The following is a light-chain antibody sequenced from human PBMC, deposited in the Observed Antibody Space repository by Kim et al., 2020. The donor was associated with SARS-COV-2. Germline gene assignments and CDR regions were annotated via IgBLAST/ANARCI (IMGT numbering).Light chain of an antibody. CDR1: QGISSA. Sequence: AIQLTQSPSSLSASVGDRVTITCRASQGISSALAWYQQKPWKAPKLLIYDASSLESGVPSRFSGSGSGTDFTLTISSLQPEDFATYYCQQFNSYPTFGGGTKVDIK. V-gene: IGKV1-13*02. CDR2: DAS. CDR3: QQFNSYPT. J-gene: IGKJ4*01.